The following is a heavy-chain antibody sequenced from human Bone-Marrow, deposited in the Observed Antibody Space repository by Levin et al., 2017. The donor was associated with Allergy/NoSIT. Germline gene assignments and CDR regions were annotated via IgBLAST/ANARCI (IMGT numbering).Heavy chain of an antibody. CDR1: GYTFTSYD. CDR3: ARLGATTLAFDI. Sequence: ASVKVSCKASGYTFTSYDINWVRQATGQGLEWMGWMNPNSGNTGYAQKFQGRVTMTRNTSISTAYMELSSLRSEDTAVYYCARLGATTLAFDIWGQGTMVTVSS. J-gene: IGHJ3*02. D-gene: IGHD1-26*01. CDR2: MNPNSGNT. V-gene: IGHV1-8*01.